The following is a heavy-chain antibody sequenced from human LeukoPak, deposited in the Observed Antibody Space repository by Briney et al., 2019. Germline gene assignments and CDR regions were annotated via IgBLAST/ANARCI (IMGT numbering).Heavy chain of an antibody. V-gene: IGHV1-18*01. CDR2: ISAYNGNT. CDR3: ARDQSVRLLQTSSTYFKHVFAI. Sequence: GASVKVSCKTSGYTFTNSGISWVRQAPGLGLEWMGWISAYNGNTNYAQKVQGRVTMTTDTSTSTAYMELRSLRFDDTAVYYCARDQSVRLLQTSSTYFKHVFAIWGQGSMVTVSS. CDR1: GYTFTNSG. D-gene: IGHD6-13*01. J-gene: IGHJ3*02.